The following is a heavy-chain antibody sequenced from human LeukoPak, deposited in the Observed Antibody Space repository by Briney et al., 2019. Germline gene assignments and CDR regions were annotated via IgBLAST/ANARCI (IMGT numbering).Heavy chain of an antibody. J-gene: IGHJ4*02. D-gene: IGHD2-2*01. V-gene: IGHV4-30-4*01. CDR2: IYYTGST. CDR3: ATYPSVDY. Sequence: PSQTLSLTCTVSGGSISSANYYWSWIRQPPGKGLEWIGYIYYTGSTYYNPSLKSRVTISVDRSKNQFSLKLSSVTAADTAVYYCATYPSVDYWGQGTLVTVSS. CDR1: GGSISSANYY.